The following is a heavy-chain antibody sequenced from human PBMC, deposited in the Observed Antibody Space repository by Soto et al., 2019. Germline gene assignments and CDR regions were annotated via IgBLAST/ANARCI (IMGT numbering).Heavy chain of an antibody. CDR2: ISGSGGST. CDR3: ARQTTWGIIVVVVAATTWGWFDP. V-gene: IGHV3-23*01. J-gene: IGHJ5*02. D-gene: IGHD2-15*01. Sequence: EVQLLESGGGLVQPGGSLRLSCAASGFTFSSYAMSWVRQAPGKGLEWVSAISGSGGSTYYADSVKGRFTISRDNSKNTLYLQMNSLRAEDTAVYYCARQTTWGIIVVVVAATTWGWFDPWGQGTLVTVSS. CDR1: GFTFSSYA.